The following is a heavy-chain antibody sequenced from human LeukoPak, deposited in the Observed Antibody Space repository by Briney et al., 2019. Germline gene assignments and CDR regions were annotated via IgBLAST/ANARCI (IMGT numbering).Heavy chain of an antibody. CDR2: IYYSGST. Sequence: PSETLSLTCTVSGGSINSYYWSWIRQPPGKGLEWIGYIYYSGSTNYSPSLKSRVTISVDTSKNQFSLRLSSVTAADTAVYYCARVTGYMTEDYFDYWGQGTLITVSS. CDR1: GGSINSYY. V-gene: IGHV4-59*01. J-gene: IGHJ4*02. CDR3: ARVTGYMTEDYFDY. D-gene: IGHD6-13*01.